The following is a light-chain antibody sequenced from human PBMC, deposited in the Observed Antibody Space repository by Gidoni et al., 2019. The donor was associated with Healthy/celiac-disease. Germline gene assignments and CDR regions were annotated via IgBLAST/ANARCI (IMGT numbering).Light chain of an antibody. V-gene: IGKV1D-13*01. CDR3: QQFNNYPQSYT. CDR1: QGISSA. Sequence: IPFTHSPSPLSASVGDRVTITFRASQGISSALAWYQQKPGKAPKLLIYDASSLESGVPSRFSGSGSGTDFTLTISSLQPEDFATYYCQQFNNYPQSYTFGQGTKLEIK. CDR2: DAS. J-gene: IGKJ2*01.